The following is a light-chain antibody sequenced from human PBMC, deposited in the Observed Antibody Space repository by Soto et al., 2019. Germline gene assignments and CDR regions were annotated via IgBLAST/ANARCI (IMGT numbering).Light chain of an antibody. Sequence: ESVLTQSPGTLSLSPGERATLSCRASQSVSSSYLAWYQQKPGQAPRLLIYGASSRATGIPDRFSGSGSGTDFTLTISRLEPEDFAVYYCQQYGSSLFTFGPGTKVDIK. CDR1: QSVSSSY. CDR3: QQYGSSLFT. V-gene: IGKV3-20*01. J-gene: IGKJ3*01. CDR2: GAS.